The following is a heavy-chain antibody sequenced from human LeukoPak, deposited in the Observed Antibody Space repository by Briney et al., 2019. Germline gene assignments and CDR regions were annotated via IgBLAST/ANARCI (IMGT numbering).Heavy chain of an antibody. Sequence: PSETLSLTCTVSGGSISSYYWSWIRQPAGKGLEWIGRIYTSGSTNYNPSLKSRVTMSVDTSKNQFSLKLSSVTAADTAVYYCARARVVAATSHNWFDPWGQGTLVTVSS. CDR1: GGSISSYY. CDR2: IYTSGST. J-gene: IGHJ5*02. V-gene: IGHV4-4*07. CDR3: ARARVVAATSHNWFDP. D-gene: IGHD2-15*01.